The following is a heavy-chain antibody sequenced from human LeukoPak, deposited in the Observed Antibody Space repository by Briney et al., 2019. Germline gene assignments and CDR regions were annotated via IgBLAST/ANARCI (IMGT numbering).Heavy chain of an antibody. CDR3: AKEGRYHFDY. CDR2: ISGSGGNT. V-gene: IGHV3-23*01. D-gene: IGHD1-26*01. Sequence: GGSLRLSCAASGFTFNSNAMSWVRQAPGKGLEWGSSISGSGGNTYYADSVKGRFTISRDNSKNTLSLQMNSLRAEDTAVFYCAKEGRYHFDYWGQGTLVTVSS. CDR1: GFTFNSNA. J-gene: IGHJ4*02.